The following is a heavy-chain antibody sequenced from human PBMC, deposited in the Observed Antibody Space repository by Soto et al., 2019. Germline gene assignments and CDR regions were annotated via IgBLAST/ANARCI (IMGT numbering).Heavy chain of an antibody. CDR2: IKQDESEK. CDR1: GFTFSSYW. Sequence: GGSLRLSCAASGFTFSSYWMSWVRRAPGKGLEWVTNIKQDESEKYYVDSVKGRFTISRDNGKNSLHLQMNSLRAEDTAVYYCVRDYHISAAGNYYYYMDVWGKGTTVTVSS. D-gene: IGHD6-13*01. V-gene: IGHV3-7*01. CDR3: VRDYHISAAGNYYYYMDV. J-gene: IGHJ6*03.